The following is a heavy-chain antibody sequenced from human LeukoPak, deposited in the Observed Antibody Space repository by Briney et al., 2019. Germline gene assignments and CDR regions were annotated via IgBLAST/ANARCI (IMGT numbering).Heavy chain of an antibody. D-gene: IGHD3-22*01. J-gene: IGHJ5*02. CDR2: IWYDGSNK. Sequence: GSLRLSCAASGFTFSSYGMHWVRQAPGKGLEWVAVIWYDGSNKYYADSMKGRFTISRDSSKNTLYLQMNSLRAEDTAVYYCARDSIYDSSGYYLWGQGTLVTVSS. V-gene: IGHV3-33*01. CDR1: GFTFSSYG. CDR3: ARDSIYDSSGYYL.